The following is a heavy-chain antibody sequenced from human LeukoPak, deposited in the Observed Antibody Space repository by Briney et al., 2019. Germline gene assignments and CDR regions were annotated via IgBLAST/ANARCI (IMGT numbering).Heavy chain of an antibody. CDR2: IYYSGST. J-gene: IGHJ6*03. CDR3: ARVPGCSSTSCYDYYYYMDV. CDR1: GGSISSYY. Sequence: SETLSLTCTVSGGSISSYYWSWIRQPPGKGLEWIGYIYYSGSTNYNPSLKSRVTMSVDTSKNQFSLKLSSVTAADTAVYYCARVPGCSSTSCYDYYYYMDVWGKGTTVTVSS. D-gene: IGHD2-2*01. V-gene: IGHV4-59*01.